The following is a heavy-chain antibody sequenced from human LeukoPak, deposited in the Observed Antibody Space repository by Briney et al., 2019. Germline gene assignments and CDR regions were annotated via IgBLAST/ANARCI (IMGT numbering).Heavy chain of an antibody. CDR1: GGSFSGYY. J-gene: IGHJ6*04. CDR3: ARAQFLPAAIKGRWNYYGMDV. D-gene: IGHD2-2*01. Sequence: SETLSLTCAVYGGSFSGYYWSWIRQPPGKGLEWIGEINHSGSTNYNPSLKSRVTISVDTSKNQFSLKLSSVTAADTAVYYCARAQFLPAAIKGRWNYYGMDVWGKGTTVTVSS. V-gene: IGHV4-34*01. CDR2: INHSGST.